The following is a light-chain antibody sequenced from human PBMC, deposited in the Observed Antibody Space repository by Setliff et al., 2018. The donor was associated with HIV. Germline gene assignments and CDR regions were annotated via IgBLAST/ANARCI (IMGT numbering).Light chain of an antibody. Sequence: QSALTQPRSVSGSPGQSVTVSCTGTSSDIGDYNYVSWFQHHPGKAPKLIIYDVTKRPSGVPDRFSASKSGNTASLTISGLQTEDEADYYCSSYTNITTRVFGTGTKVTVL. V-gene: IGLV2-11*01. CDR3: SSYTNITTRV. CDR2: DVT. CDR1: SSDIGDYNY. J-gene: IGLJ1*01.